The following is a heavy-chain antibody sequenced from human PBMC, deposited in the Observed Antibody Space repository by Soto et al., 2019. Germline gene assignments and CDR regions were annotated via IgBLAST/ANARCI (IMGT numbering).Heavy chain of an antibody. V-gene: IGHV1-8*01. D-gene: IGHD6-13*01. Sequence: QVQLVQSGAEVKKPGASVKVSCKASGYTFTSYDINWVRQATGQGLEWMGWMNPNSGNTGYAQKFQGRVTMTRNTSLSTAYMELTSLRSQDTAVYYCARKRAAAGTGWFDPWGQGTLVTVSS. CDR3: ARKRAAAGTGWFDP. J-gene: IGHJ5*02. CDR1: GYTFTSYD. CDR2: MNPNSGNT.